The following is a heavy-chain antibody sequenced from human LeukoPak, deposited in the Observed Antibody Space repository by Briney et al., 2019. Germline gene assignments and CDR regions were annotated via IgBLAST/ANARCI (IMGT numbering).Heavy chain of an antibody. V-gene: IGHV4-38-2*02. CDR3: ARDPSSRWYLFDY. CDR1: GFSISSGYQ. CDR2: IQHRGNT. D-gene: IGHD2-15*01. J-gene: IGHJ4*02. Sequence: SETLSLTCSLSGFSISSGYQWGWIRQSPGKGLEWIGTIQHRGNTDYNPSLESRVTMSVDTSKNEFSLKLNFVTAADTAVYYCARDPSSRWYLFDYWGQGTLVTVSS.